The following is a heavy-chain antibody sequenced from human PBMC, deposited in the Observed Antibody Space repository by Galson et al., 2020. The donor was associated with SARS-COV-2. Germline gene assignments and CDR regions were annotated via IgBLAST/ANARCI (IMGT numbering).Heavy chain of an antibody. CDR3: ATGHLGDLDF. CDR1: GYTFINYD. CDR2: ISPYNGDT. J-gene: IGHJ4*02. V-gene: IGHV1-18*01. Sequence: ASVKVHCTTSGYTFINYDITWVRQAPGQGLEWMGWISPYNGDTNYAEKIQGRVTMTADTSTTTAHMELRNLRPDDTALYYCATGHLGDLDFWGQGTLVTVSS.